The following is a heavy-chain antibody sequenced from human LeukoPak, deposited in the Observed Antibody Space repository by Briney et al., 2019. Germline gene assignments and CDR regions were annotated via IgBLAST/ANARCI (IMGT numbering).Heavy chain of an antibody. D-gene: IGHD1-26*01. CDR3: ARDAYSGSYSYYFDY. V-gene: IGHV1-2*06. Sequence: ASVNLSCKASGYTFTGYYMHWVRQAPAQGLELMGRINLNSGGTNYAQKLQGRVTMTRDTSISTAYLELSRLRSDDTPVYYCARDAYSGSYSYYFDYWGQGTLVTVSS. CDR2: INLNSGGT. CDR1: GYTFTGYY. J-gene: IGHJ4*02.